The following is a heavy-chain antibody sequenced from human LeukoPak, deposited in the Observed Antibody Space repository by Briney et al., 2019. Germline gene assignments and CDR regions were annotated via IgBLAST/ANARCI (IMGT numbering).Heavy chain of an antibody. V-gene: IGHV3-7*01. J-gene: IGHJ4*02. CDR2: INQDGSEK. Sequence: PGGSLRLSCAASGFTFSSYAMSWVRQAPGKGLEWVANINQDGSEKNYVGSVKGRFTISRDNPKNSLYLQMNSLRAEDTAVYYCARPRYCSSTNCYIDYWGQGTLVAVYS. CDR3: ARPRYCSSTNCYIDY. D-gene: IGHD2-2*01. CDR1: GFTFSSYA.